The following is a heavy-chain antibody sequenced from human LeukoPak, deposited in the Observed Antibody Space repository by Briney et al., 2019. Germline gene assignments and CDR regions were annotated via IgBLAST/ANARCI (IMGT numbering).Heavy chain of an antibody. CDR2: IYYSGST. Sequence: SETLSLTCTVSGGSISSSSYYWGWIRQPPGKGLEWIGSIYYSGSTYYNPSLKSRVTISVDTSKNQFSLKLSSVTAADTAVYYCARHDYGDYPGEYFGYWGQGTLVTVSS. D-gene: IGHD4-17*01. V-gene: IGHV4-39*01. CDR1: GGSISSSSYY. J-gene: IGHJ4*02. CDR3: ARHDYGDYPGEYFGY.